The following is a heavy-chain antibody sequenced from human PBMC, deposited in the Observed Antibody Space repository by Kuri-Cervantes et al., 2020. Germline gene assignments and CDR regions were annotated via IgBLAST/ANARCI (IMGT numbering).Heavy chain of an antibody. CDR3: ARVTSEFWGDTLTFDY. V-gene: IGHV1-2*06. Sequence: ASVKVSCKGSGYTLSDHFMHWVRQAPGQGLEWMGRINPNSGHTDSAQKFQGRATMTRDTSINTAYMELSRLRSDDTAVYYCARVTSEFWGDTLTFDYWGQGTLVTVSS. D-gene: IGHD3-3*01. CDR1: GYTLSDHF. CDR2: INPNSGHT. J-gene: IGHJ4*02.